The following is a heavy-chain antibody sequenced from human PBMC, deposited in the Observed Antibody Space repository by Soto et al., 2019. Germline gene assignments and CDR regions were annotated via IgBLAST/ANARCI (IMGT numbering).Heavy chain of an antibody. V-gene: IGHV6-1*01. CDR3: ARDHSSWFTERGYYYYGMDL. J-gene: IGHJ6*02. CDR2: TYYRSKWYN. D-gene: IGHD6-13*01. Sequence: SQTLSLTCAMSVDSVSSDSAAWSWIIQSPSRGLEWLGRTYYRSKWYNGYAVSVKSRITINPDTSKNQFSLQLNSVTPEDTAVYYCARDHSSWFTERGYYYYGMDLWGQGTTVTVSS. CDR1: VDSVSSDSAA.